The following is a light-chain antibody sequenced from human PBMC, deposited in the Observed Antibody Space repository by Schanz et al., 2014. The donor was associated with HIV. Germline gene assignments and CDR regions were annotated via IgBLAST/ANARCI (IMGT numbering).Light chain of an antibody. CDR1: SGSVSTNDY. Sequence: QTVVTQEPSVSVSPGGTVTLTCGLSSGSVSTNDYPSWYQQIPGQPPRTLIYNTNSRSSGVPGRFSGSILENRAALTISGAQADDESDYYCVLYMGGGISLFGGGTKLTVL. CDR3: VLYMGGGISL. J-gene: IGLJ2*01. CDR2: NTN. V-gene: IGLV8-61*01.